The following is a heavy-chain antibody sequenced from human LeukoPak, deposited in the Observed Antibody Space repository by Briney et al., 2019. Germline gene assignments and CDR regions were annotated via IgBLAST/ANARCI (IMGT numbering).Heavy chain of an antibody. Sequence: ASVKVSCKASGYTFSRCYMHWVRQAPGQGLEWMGIISPSGGSTTYAQKFQGRVTMTRDTSTSTVYMELSSLRSDDTAVYYCARVTCPGGDCYYYYGLDVWGQGTTVTVSS. V-gene: IGHV1-46*01. CDR3: ARVTCPGGDCYYYYGLDV. CDR1: GYTFSRCY. D-gene: IGHD2-21*02. CDR2: ISPSGGST. J-gene: IGHJ6*02.